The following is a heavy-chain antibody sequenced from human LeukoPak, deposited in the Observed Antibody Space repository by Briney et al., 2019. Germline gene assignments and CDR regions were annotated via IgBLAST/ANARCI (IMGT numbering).Heavy chain of an antibody. V-gene: IGHV1-46*01. Sequence: GASVKVSCKASGYTFTSYDINWVRQATGQGLEWMGLIHPSDGDTKYAQEFQDRVTMTRDTSTSTVYMELSSLRFEDTAVYYCAAYTQSGAQGISDYWGQGTLVTVSS. D-gene: IGHD3-10*01. CDR2: IHPSDGDT. J-gene: IGHJ4*02. CDR1: GYTFTSYD. CDR3: AAYTQSGAQGISDY.